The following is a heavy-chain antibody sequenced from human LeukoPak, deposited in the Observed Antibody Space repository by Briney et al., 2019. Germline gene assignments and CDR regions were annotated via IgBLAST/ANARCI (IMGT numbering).Heavy chain of an antibody. CDR2: MNPNSGNT. CDR3: ARGRYSSSWYFPSYYYYYMDV. D-gene: IGHD6-13*01. J-gene: IGHJ6*03. CDR1: GYSFIGYY. V-gene: IGHV1-8*03. Sequence: ASVKVSCKASGYSFIGYYMHWVRQAPGQGLEWMGWMNPNSGNTGYAQKFQGRVTIIRNTSISTAYMELSSLRSEDTAVYYCARGRYSSSWYFPSYYYYYMDVWGKGTTVTVSS.